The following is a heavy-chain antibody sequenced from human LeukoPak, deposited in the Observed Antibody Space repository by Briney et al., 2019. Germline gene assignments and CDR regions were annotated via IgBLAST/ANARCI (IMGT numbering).Heavy chain of an antibody. D-gene: IGHD3-10*01. J-gene: IGHJ5*02. V-gene: IGHV4-34*01. CDR2: INHSGST. Sequence: SETLSLTCAVYGGSFSGYYWSWIRQPPGKGLEWIGEINHSGSTNYNPSLKSRVTISVDTSKNQFSLKLSSVTAADTAVYYCARVPTSYYYGSGTQKNWFDPWGQGTLVTVSS. CDR3: ARVPTSYYYGSGTQKNWFDP. CDR1: GGSFSGYY.